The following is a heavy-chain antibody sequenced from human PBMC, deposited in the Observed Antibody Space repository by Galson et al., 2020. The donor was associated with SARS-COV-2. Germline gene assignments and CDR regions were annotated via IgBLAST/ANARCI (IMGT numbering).Heavy chain of an antibody. D-gene: IGHD1-1*01. CDR3: ARILPSGYYDH. CDR2: INRDGTQE. CDR1: GFTFRGYW. Sequence: GGSLRLSFTASGFTFRGYWMTWVRQPPGRGLEWVAYINRDGTQEDYVDSARGRFTISRDNVESSVYLQMNSLRAEDTAVYYCARILPSGYYDHWGQGTLVTVSS. J-gene: IGHJ4*02. V-gene: IGHV3-7*01.